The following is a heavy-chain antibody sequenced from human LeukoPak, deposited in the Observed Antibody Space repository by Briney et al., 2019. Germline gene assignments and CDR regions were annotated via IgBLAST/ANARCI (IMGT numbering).Heavy chain of an antibody. V-gene: IGHV1-46*01. D-gene: IGHD3-10*01. CDR1: GYTFTSYG. CDR2: INPSGGST. CDR3: ARGSTTGVRGVIDN. J-gene: IGHJ4*02. Sequence: ASVKVSCKASGYTFTSYGISWVRQATGQGLEWMGIINPSGGSTSYAQKFQGRVTMTRDTSTSTVSMELSSLRSEDTAVYYCARGSTTGVRGVIDNWGQGTLVTVSS.